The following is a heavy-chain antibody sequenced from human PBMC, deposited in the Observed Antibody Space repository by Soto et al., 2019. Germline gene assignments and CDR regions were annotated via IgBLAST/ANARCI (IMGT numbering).Heavy chain of an antibody. V-gene: IGHV4-31*03. CDR2: IYYSGST. CDR1: GGSISSGGYY. J-gene: IGHJ6*02. CDR3: ARLASHDYGEDYYYYYGMDV. Sequence: QVQLQESGPGLVKPSQTLSLTCTVSGGSISSGGYYWSWIRQHPGKGLEWIGYIYYSGSTYYNPSLKSRVTISVDTSKNQFSLKLSSVTAADTAVYYCARLASHDYGEDYYYYYGMDVWGQGTTVTVSS. D-gene: IGHD4-17*01.